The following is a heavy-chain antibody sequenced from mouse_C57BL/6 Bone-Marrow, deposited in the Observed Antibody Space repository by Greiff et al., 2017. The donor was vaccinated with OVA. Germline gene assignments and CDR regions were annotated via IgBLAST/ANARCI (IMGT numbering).Heavy chain of an antibody. V-gene: IGHV5-6*01. J-gene: IGHJ3*01. Sequence: EVKLMESGGDLVKPGGSLKLSCAASGFTFSSYGMSWVRQTPDKRLEWVATISSGGSYTYYPDSVKGRFTISRDNAKNTLYLQMSSLKSEDTAMYYCARHLYDYDGAWFAYWGQGTLVTVSA. CDR3: ARHLYDYDGAWFAY. D-gene: IGHD2-4*01. CDR1: GFTFSSYG. CDR2: ISSGGSYT.